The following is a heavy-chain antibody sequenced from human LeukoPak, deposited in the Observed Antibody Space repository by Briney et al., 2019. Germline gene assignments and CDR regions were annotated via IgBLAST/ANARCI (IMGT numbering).Heavy chain of an antibody. Sequence: SETLSLTCAVSGGSISSGGYSWSWIRQPPGKGLEWIGYIYHSGSTYYNPSLKSRVTISVDRSKNQFSLKLSSVTAADTAVYYCARGYEWLMFDYWSQGTLVTVSS. V-gene: IGHV4-30-2*01. CDR2: IYHSGST. CDR1: GGSISSGGYS. J-gene: IGHJ4*02. CDR3: ARGYEWLMFDY. D-gene: IGHD3-3*01.